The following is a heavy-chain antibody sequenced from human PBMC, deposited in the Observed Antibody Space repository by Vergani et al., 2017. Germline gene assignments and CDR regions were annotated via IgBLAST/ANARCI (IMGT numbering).Heavy chain of an antibody. V-gene: IGHV4-34*01. J-gene: IGHJ6*03. D-gene: IGHD4-17*01. Sequence: QVQLQQWGAGLLKPSETLSLTCAVYGGSFSGYYWSWIRQPPGKGLEWIGEINHSGSTNYNPSLKSRVTISVDTSKNQFSLQLSSVTAADTAVYYCARGVDYAQYYYYYYMDVWGKGTTVTVSS. CDR3: ARGVDYAQYYYYYYMDV. CDR1: GGSFSGYY. CDR2: INHSGST.